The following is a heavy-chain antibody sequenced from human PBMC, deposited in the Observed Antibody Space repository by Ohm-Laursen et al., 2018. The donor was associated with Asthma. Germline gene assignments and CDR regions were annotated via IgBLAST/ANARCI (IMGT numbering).Heavy chain of an antibody. V-gene: IGHV3-33*01. CDR2: IWYDGSNK. Sequence: SSLRLSCSASGFTFSSYGMHWVRQAPGKGLEWVAVIWYDGSNKYYADSVKGRFTISRDNSKNTLYLQMNSLRAEDTAVYYCARVDYYDSSYFDYWGQGTLVTVSS. CDR3: ARVDYYDSSYFDY. J-gene: IGHJ4*02. D-gene: IGHD3-22*01. CDR1: GFTFSSYG.